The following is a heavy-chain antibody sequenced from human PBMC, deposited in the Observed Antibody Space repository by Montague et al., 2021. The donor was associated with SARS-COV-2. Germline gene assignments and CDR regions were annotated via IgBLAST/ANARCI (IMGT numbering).Heavy chain of an antibody. CDR3: ARDYGDCSYYYGLDV. CDR1: GGSVSSGSYY. V-gene: IGHV4-61*01. CDR2: IYSSGST. Sequence: SETLSLTCTVSGGSVSSGSYYWSWIRQPPGKRLEWIGRIYSSGSTNYNPSLKSRVTMSVDTSKNQFSLKVSSVTAADTAVYYCARDYGDCSYYYGLDVWGQGTTVTVSS. D-gene: IGHD2-21*02. J-gene: IGHJ6*02.